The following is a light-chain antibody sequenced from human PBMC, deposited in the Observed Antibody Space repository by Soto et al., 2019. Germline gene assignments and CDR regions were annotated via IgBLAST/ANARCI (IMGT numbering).Light chain of an antibody. CDR2: GAS. CDR3: QQSGASPLFT. J-gene: IGKJ3*01. Sequence: EVVLTQSPGTLSLSPGEIATLSCRASQGVTTAYLAWYQHKPGQAPRRLIYGASNRANGIPDRFSGIGSGTDFTLTISRLEPEDFGVYSCQQSGASPLFTLGPGTKVDLK. CDR1: QGVTTAY. V-gene: IGKV3-20*01.